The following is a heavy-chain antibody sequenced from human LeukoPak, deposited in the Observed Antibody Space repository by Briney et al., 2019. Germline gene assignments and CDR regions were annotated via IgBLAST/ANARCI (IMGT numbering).Heavy chain of an antibody. CDR3: ASATYYYDSSGYY. D-gene: IGHD3-22*01. CDR1: GFTFSSYE. J-gene: IGHJ4*02. V-gene: IGHV3-48*03. Sequence: PGGSLRLSCAASGFTFSSYEMNWVRQAPGKGLEWVSYISSSGSTIYYADSVKGRFTISRDNAKNSLYLLMNSLRAEDTAVYYCASATYYYDSSGYYWGQGTLVTVSS. CDR2: ISSSGSTI.